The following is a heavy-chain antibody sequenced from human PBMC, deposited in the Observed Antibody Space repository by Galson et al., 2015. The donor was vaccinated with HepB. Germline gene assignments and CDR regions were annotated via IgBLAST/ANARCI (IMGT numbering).Heavy chain of an antibody. V-gene: IGHV1-46*04. D-gene: IGHD2-2*01. CDR3: ARAFRDKGPVVPAAMEGYFDY. CDR2: INPSGGST. J-gene: IGHJ4*02. Sequence: SVKVSCKASGYTFTSYYMHWVRQAPGQGLEWMGIINPSGGSTSYAQKLQGRVTMTRDTSTSTVYMELSSLRSEDTAVYYCARAFRDKGPVVPAAMEGYFDYWGQGTLVTVSS. CDR1: GYTFTSYY.